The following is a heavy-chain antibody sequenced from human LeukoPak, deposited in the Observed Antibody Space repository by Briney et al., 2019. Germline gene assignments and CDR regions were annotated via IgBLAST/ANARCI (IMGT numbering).Heavy chain of an antibody. CDR3: ARDSSAAAVSN. CDR1: GYTFTSYG. J-gene: IGHJ4*02. D-gene: IGHD6-13*01. Sequence: ASVKVSCKASGYTFTSYGISWVRQAPGQGLEWMGWINPNSGGTNYAQKFQGRVTMARDTSISTAYMELSRLRSDDTAVYYCARDSSAAAVSNWGQGTLVTVSS. V-gene: IGHV1-2*02. CDR2: INPNSGGT.